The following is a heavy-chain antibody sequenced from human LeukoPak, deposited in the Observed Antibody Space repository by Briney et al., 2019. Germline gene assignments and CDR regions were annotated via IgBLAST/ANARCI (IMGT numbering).Heavy chain of an antibody. Sequence: SETLSLTCGVYGGSFSNYFWSWIRQPPGKGLEWIGEINHSGSTNYNPSLKSRVTISVDTSKNQFSLKLSSVTAADTAVYYCARGKESYWGQGTLVTVSS. J-gene: IGHJ4*02. CDR3: ARGKESY. CDR2: INHSGST. V-gene: IGHV4-34*01. CDR1: GGSFSNYF.